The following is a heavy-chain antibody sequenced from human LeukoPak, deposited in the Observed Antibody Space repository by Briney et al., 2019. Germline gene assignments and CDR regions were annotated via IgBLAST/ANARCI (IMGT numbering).Heavy chain of an antibody. V-gene: IGHV3-11*06. J-gene: IGHJ4*02. CDR1: GFTFSEYY. Sequence: PGGSLRLSRAASGFTFSEYYMSWIRQAPGKGLEWVSYISSSSSYTNYADSVKGRFTISRDNAKNSLYLQMNSLRAEDTAVYYCARGYCSGGSCYWVFDYWGQGTLVTVSS. CDR2: ISSSSSYT. CDR3: ARGYCSGGSCYWVFDY. D-gene: IGHD2-15*01.